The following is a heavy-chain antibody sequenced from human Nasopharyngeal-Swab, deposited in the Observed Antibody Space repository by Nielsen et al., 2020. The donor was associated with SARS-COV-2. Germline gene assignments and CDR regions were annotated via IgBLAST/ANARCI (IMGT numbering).Heavy chain of an antibody. D-gene: IGHD6-19*01. V-gene: IGHV3-23*01. Sequence: GGSLRLSCAASGFTFSSYAMSWVRQAQGKGLEWVSAISGSGGSTYYADSVKGRFTISRDNSKNTLYLQMNSLRAEDTAVYYCAKGGSAEWLAFSYYGMDVWGQGTTVTVSS. J-gene: IGHJ6*02. CDR3: AKGGSAEWLAFSYYGMDV. CDR2: ISGSGGST. CDR1: GFTFSSYA.